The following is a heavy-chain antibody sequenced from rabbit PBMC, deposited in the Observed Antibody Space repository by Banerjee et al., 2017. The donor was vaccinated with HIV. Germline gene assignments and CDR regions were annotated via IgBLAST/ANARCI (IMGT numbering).Heavy chain of an antibody. CDR3: ARGATAYGYANL. Sequence: QEQLEESGGDLVKPEGSLTLTCTASGFSFSSSYWICWVRQAPGKGLEWIACIYAGSTGTTYYANWVNGRFTISSDNAQNTVDLQMNSLTAADTATYFCARGATAYGYANLWGPGTLVTVS. CDR1: GFSFSSSYW. D-gene: IGHD6-1*01. J-gene: IGHJ4*01. V-gene: IGHV1S45*01. CDR2: IYAGSTGTT.